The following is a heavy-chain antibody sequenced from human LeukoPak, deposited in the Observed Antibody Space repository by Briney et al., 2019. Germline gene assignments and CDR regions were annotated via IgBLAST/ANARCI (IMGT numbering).Heavy chain of an antibody. J-gene: IGHJ4*02. Sequence: GGSLRLSCAASGFSFSSYGMHRVRQAPGKGLEWVALIWFDGTNKYYADSVKGRFTISRDNSNNTLYLQMNSLRVEDTAVYYCARQTTVATDCWGQGTLVTVSS. D-gene: IGHD4-23*01. V-gene: IGHV3-33*01. CDR2: IWFDGTNK. CDR1: GFSFSSYG. CDR3: ARQTTVATDC.